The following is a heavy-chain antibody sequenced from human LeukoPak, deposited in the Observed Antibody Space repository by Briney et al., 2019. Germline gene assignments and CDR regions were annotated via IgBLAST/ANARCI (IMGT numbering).Heavy chain of an antibody. CDR3: VSHYGMDV. J-gene: IGHJ6*02. CDR2: IYGGGGT. CDR1: GFTVNAQY. V-gene: IGHV3-53*01. Sequence: PGGSLRLSCAASGFTVNAQYMSWVRQAPGKGLEWVSVIYGGGGTYYAHSVSGRFTMSRDNSKNALFLELNSLRAEDTAVYYCVSHYGMDVWGQGTTVTVSS.